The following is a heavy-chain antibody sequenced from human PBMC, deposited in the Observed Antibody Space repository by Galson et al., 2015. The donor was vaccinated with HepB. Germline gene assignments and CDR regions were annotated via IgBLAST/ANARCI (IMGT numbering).Heavy chain of an antibody. J-gene: IGHJ6*02. CDR1: GFTFSSNN. V-gene: IGHV3-33*08. CDR3: ARDKDDAMDV. D-gene: IGHD2-15*01. CDR2: IWLAGSNR. Sequence: SLRLSCAASGFTFSSNNMHWVRKAPGKGLEWVAVIWLAGSNRYQADSVKGRFTISRDNSKNTLFQQMSSLRVEDTAVYYCARDKDDAMDVWGQGTTVTVSS.